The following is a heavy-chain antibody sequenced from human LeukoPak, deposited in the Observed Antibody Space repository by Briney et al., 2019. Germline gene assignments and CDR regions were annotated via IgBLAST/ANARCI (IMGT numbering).Heavy chain of an antibody. CDR1: GGSMSSYY. CDR2: IYYSGST. J-gene: IGHJ4*02. CDR3: ARGLTIYDILTAYYTFPYFDY. D-gene: IGHD3-9*01. Sequence: KPSETLSLTCSVSGGSMSSYYWSWIRQPPGKGLEWTGYIYYSGSTNYNPSLKSRVTISVDTSKNQFSLNLSSVTAADTAVYYCARGLTIYDILTAYYTFPYFDYWGQGTLVTVSS. V-gene: IGHV4-59*01.